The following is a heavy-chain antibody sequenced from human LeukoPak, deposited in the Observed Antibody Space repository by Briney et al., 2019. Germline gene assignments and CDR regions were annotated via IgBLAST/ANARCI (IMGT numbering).Heavy chain of an antibody. V-gene: IGHV4-59*08. CDR2: IYYSGST. D-gene: IGHD6-13*01. CDR1: GDSISSYY. J-gene: IGHJ6*02. CDR3: ARGLIKQLVYYYGMDV. Sequence: SETLSLTCTVSGDSISSYYWSWIRQPPGKGLEWIGYIYYSGSTNYNPSLKSRVTISIDTSKNQFSLKLSSVTAADTAVYYCARGLIKQLVYYYGMDVWGQGTTVTVSS.